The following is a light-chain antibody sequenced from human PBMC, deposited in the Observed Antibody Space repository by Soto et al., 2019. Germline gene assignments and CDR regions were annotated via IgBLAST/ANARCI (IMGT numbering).Light chain of an antibody. CDR2: FDS. CDR3: QVWDSRSEHVV. CDR1: NSGSKS. Sequence: SYELTQPPSVSVAPGKTARITCGGTNSGSKSVHWYQQKPGQAPVLVIYFDSDRPSGIPERFSGSNSGNTATLTISRVEAGDEADYYCQVWDSRSEHVVFGGGTKLTVL. V-gene: IGLV3-21*04. J-gene: IGLJ2*01.